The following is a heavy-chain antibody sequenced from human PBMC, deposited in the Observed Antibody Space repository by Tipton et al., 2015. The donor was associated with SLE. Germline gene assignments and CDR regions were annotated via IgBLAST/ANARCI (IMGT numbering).Heavy chain of an antibody. CDR3: ARAYYYDSSGYPGGFQH. CDR1: GGSICSYY. Sequence: TLSLTCTVSGGSICSYYWSWIRQPPGKGLEWIGYIYYSGSTNYNPSLKSRVTISVDTSKNQFSLKLSSVTAADTAVYYCARAYYYDSSGYPGGFQHWGQGTLVTVSS. V-gene: IGHV4-59*01. D-gene: IGHD3-22*01. J-gene: IGHJ1*01. CDR2: IYYSGST.